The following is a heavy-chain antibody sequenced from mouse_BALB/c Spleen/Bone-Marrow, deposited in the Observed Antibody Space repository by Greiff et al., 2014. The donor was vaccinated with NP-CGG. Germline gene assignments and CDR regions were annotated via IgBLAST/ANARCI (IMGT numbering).Heavy chain of an antibody. Sequence: EVQLQQSGAELVKPGASVKLSCTASGFNIKDTYMHWVKQRPEQGLEWIGRIDPANGNTKYDPKFQGKATITADTSSNTAYLQRSSLTSEDTAVYYCARWEYYAMDYGGQGTSVTVSS. J-gene: IGHJ4*01. D-gene: IGHD4-1*01. V-gene: IGHV14-3*02. CDR3: ARWEYYAMDY. CDR2: IDPANGNT. CDR1: GFNIKDTY.